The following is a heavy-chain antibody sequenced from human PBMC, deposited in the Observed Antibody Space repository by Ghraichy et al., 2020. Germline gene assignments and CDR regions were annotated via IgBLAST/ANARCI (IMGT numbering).Heavy chain of an antibody. CDR3: VKGYCSTFTCPDYAFDI. CDR1: GFTFSNYA. J-gene: IGHJ3*02. D-gene: IGHD2-2*01. CDR2: FGSNGGSI. V-gene: IGHV3-64D*09. Sequence: GGSLRLSCSASGFTFSNYAMHWVRQAPGKGLEYVSGFGSNGGSIYYADSVKGRFTISRDNSKNTLYLQMSSLRGDDTAVYYCVKGYCSTFTCPDYAFDIWGQGTMLTVSS.